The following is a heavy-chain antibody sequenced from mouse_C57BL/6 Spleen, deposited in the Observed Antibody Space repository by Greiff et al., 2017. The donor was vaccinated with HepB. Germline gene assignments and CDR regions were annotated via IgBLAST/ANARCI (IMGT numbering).Heavy chain of an antibody. J-gene: IGHJ1*03. Sequence: VQLQQPGTELVKPGASVKLSCKASGYTFTSYWMHWVKQRPGQGLEWIGNINPSNGGTNYNEKFKSKATLTVDKSSSTAYMQLSSLTSEDSAVYYCARLDYDYDWYFDVWGTGTTVTVSS. CDR1: GYTFTSYW. V-gene: IGHV1-53*01. CDR3: ARLDYDYDWYFDV. CDR2: INPSNGGT. D-gene: IGHD2-4*01.